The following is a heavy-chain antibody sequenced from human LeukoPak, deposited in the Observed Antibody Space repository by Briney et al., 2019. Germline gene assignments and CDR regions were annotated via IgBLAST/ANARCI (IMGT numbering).Heavy chain of an antibody. D-gene: IGHD1-1*01. CDR3: ARWGVGHDWNDEEADY. CDR1: GGSISSYY. J-gene: IGHJ4*02. CDR2: IYYSGST. V-gene: IGHV4-59*01. Sequence: PSETLSLTCTVSGGSISSYYWSWIRQPPGKGLEWIGYIYYSGSTNYNPSLKSRDTISVDTSKNQFSLKLSSVTAADTAVYYCARWGVGHDWNDEEADYWGQGTLVTVSS.